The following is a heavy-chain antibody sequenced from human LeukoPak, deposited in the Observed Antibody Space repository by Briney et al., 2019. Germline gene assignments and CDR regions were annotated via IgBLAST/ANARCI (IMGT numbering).Heavy chain of an antibody. D-gene: IGHD3-22*01. CDR1: GGSISSSNYF. J-gene: IGHJ4*02. CDR3: ANGGILSSGDY. V-gene: IGHV4-39*07. CDR2: IYYSGST. Sequence: SETLSLTCTVSGGSISSSNYFWGWIRQPPGKGLEWIGTIYYSGSTYYNPSLKSRVTISVDTSKNQFSLRLSSVTAADTAVYYCANGGILSSGDYWGQGTLVTVSS.